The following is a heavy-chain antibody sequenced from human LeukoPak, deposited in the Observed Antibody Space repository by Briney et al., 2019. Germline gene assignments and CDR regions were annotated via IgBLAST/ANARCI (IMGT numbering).Heavy chain of an antibody. V-gene: IGHV3-48*02. J-gene: IGHJ4*02. CDR2: ISSSSSTI. D-gene: IGHD6-19*01. Sequence: GGSLRLSCAASGFTFSSYSMNWVRQAPGKGLEWVSYISSSSSTIYYADSVKGRFTISRDNAKNSLYLQMNSLRDEGTAVYYCARGHSSGWSDFDYWGQGTLVTVSS. CDR3: ARGHSSGWSDFDY. CDR1: GFTFSSYS.